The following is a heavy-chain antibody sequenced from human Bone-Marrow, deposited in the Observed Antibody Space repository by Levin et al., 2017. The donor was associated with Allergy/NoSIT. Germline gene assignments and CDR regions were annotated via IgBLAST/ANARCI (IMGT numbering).Heavy chain of an antibody. CDR2: IYYGGGT. Sequence: SQTLSLTCTVSSDSFSSDSFSSYYWSWIRQTPGKGLEWIGYIYYGGGTNYNPSLKSRVTISIDMSKKEFSLKLTSATAADTAIYFCARGVTDWSGYQFNYYFDYWGQGTLVTVSS. CDR3: ARGVTDWSGYQFNYYFDY. V-gene: IGHV4-61*01. CDR1: SDSFSSDSFSSYY. D-gene: IGHD3-3*01. J-gene: IGHJ4*02.